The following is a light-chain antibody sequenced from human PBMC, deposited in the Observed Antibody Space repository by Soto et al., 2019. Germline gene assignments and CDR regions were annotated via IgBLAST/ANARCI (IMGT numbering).Light chain of an antibody. J-gene: IGLJ1*01. Sequence: QSVLTQPPSASGTPGQRVTISCCGSSSNIGSNYVYWYQQLPGTAPKLLIYRNNQRPSGVPDRFSGSKSGTSASLAISGLRSEDDADYYCAAWDDSLSAFYVFGTGTKLTVL. CDR1: SSNIGSNY. CDR2: RNN. V-gene: IGLV1-47*01. CDR3: AAWDDSLSAFYV.